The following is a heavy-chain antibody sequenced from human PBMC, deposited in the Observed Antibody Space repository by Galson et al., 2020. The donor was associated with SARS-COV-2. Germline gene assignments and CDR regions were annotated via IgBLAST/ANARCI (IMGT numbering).Heavy chain of an antibody. J-gene: IGHJ4*02. CDR2: IYFTGTT. Sequence: ASETLSLTCTVSGGSIINHWWTWIRQPAGKGLEWIGRIYFTGTTNYNPSLNNRVTMSVDTSKNRFSLKLRSLTAADTAMFYCAREDSGTYRGLDFWGQGTLVTVSS. CDR1: GGSIINHW. CDR3: AREDSGTYRGLDF. V-gene: IGHV4-4*07. D-gene: IGHD1-26*01.